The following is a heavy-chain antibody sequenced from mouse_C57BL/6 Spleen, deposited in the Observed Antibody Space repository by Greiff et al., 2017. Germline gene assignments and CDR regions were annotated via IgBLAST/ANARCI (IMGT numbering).Heavy chain of an antibody. J-gene: IGHJ2*01. Sequence: VQLKQPGAELVKPGASVKLSCKASGYTFTSYWMHWVKQRPGRGLEWIGRIDPNSGGTKYNEKFKSKATLTVDKPSSPAYMQLSSLTSEDSAVYYCARGYGSSYGYFDYWGQGTTLTVSS. V-gene: IGHV1-72*01. D-gene: IGHD1-1*01. CDR1: GYTFTSYW. CDR3: ARGYGSSYGYFDY. CDR2: IDPNSGGT.